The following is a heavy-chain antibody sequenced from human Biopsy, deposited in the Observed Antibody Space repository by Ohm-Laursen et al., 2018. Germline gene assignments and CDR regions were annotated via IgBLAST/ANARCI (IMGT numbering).Heavy chain of an antibody. CDR1: KFTVRTNS. J-gene: IGHJ4*02. D-gene: IGHD2-15*01. Sequence: LTLTCAASKFTVRTNSMSWVRLAPGKGLEWVSVIYAGATTYYPDSVKGRFTISRDNSRNTVYLQMDSLRGEDTAVYFCARGSGSGFYFDQWGQGTLVTVSS. CDR2: IYAGATT. V-gene: IGHV3-66*01. CDR3: ARGSGSGFYFDQ.